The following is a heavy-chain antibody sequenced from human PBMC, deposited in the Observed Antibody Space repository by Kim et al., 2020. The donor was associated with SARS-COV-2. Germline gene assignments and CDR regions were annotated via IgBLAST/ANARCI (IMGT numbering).Heavy chain of an antibody. CDR1: GYTLTELS. CDR3: ATGQTIVVVPAAIRSYYYYYGMDA. CDR2: FDPEDGET. J-gene: IGHJ6*02. V-gene: IGHV1-24*01. Sequence: ASVKVSCKVSGYTLTELSMHWVRQAPGKGLEWMGGFDPEDGETIYAQKFQGRVTMTEDTSTDTAYMELSSLRSEDTAVYYCATGQTIVVVPAAIRSYYYYYGMDAWGQGTTVTVSS. D-gene: IGHD2-2*01.